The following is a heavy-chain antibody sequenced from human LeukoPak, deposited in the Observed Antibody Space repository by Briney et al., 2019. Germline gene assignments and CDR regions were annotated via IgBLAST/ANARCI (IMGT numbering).Heavy chain of an antibody. V-gene: IGHV3-66*02. CDR3: ARSLYCSGGSCYAGWFDP. CDR1: GFTVSSNY. CDR2: IHSGGST. Sequence: GGSLRLSCAASGFTVSSNYMSWVRQAPGKGLEWVSVIHSGGSTYYADSVKGRFTISRDNSKNTLYLQMNSLRAEDTAVYYCARSLYCSGGSCYAGWFDPWGQGTLVTVSS. D-gene: IGHD2-15*01. J-gene: IGHJ5*02.